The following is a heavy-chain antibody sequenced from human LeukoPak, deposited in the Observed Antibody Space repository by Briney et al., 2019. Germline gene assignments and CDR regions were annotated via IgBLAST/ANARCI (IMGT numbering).Heavy chain of an antibody. Sequence: GGSLRLSCTGSGFTFSSYSMNWVRQAPGKGLEWVSSISSSSSYRYYEESVKGRFSISRDNAKNSLYLQLNTLRPEDTAVYYCVQGWRDNWGQGTLVTVSS. CDR2: ISSSSSYR. D-gene: IGHD2-15*01. CDR1: GFTFSSYS. J-gene: IGHJ4*02. CDR3: VQGWRDN. V-gene: IGHV3-21*01.